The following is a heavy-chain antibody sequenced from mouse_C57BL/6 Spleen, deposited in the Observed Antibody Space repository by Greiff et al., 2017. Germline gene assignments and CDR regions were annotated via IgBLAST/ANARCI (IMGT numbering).Heavy chain of an antibody. D-gene: IGHD2-1*01. V-gene: IGHV1-69*01. CDR2: IDPSDSYT. Sequence: QVQLQQPGAELVMPGASVKLSCKASGYTFTSYWMHWVKQRPGQGLEWIGEIDPSDSYTNYNQKFKGKSTLTVDKSSSTAYMQLSSLTSEDSAVYYCARRYGNYYYAMDYWGQGTSVTVSS. CDR3: ARRYGNYYYAMDY. J-gene: IGHJ4*01. CDR1: GYTFTSYW.